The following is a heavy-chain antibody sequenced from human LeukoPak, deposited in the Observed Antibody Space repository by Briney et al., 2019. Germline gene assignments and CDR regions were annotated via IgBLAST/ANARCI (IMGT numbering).Heavy chain of an antibody. Sequence: ASETLYLTCAVSGYSISSGYYWGWIRQPPGKALEWIGSIYHSGSPYYNPSLKSRVTISVDPSKNQFSLKLSYVTAADTAVYYCATASSYYGSGSYYNAGFDYWGQGTLVTVSS. CDR2: IYHSGSP. V-gene: IGHV4-38-2*01. D-gene: IGHD3-10*01. J-gene: IGHJ4*02. CDR1: GYSISSGYY. CDR3: ATASSYYGSGSYYNAGFDY.